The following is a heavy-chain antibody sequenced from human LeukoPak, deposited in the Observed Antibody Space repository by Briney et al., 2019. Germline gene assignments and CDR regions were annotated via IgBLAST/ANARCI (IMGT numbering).Heavy chain of an antibody. V-gene: IGHV4-59*01. J-gene: IGHJ4*02. CDR3: ARAEKAVTGTLDS. CDR2: IYYSGST. Sequence: PSETLSLTCTVSGGSITSYYWTWIRQPPGKGLEWIGYIYYSGSTNYNPSLKSRVTISVDTSKNQFSLRLTSVTAADTAVYCARAEKAVTGTLDSWGQGTLITVSS. CDR1: GGSITSYY. D-gene: IGHD6-19*01.